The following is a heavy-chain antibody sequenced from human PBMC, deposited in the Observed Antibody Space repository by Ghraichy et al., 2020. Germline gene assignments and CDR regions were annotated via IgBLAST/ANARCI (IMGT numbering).Heavy chain of an antibody. CDR3: ARGPRGILVAAYDDGMDV. Sequence: LTCAASGFIFSDHYMDWVRQAPGKGLEWVGRIRNKANTYATEYAASVKGRFTISRDDSKNSVFLQMNSLKIEDTAMYYCARGPRGILVAAYDDGMDVWGQGTAVTVSS. J-gene: IGHJ6*02. CDR2: IRNKANTYAT. D-gene: IGHD2-15*01. V-gene: IGHV3-72*01. CDR1: GFIFSDHY.